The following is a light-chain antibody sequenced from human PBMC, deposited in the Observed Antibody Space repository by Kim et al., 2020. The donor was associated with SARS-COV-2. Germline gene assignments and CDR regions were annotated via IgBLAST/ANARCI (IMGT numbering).Light chain of an antibody. Sequence: QSALTQPRSVSGSPGQSVTISCTGTSSDVGGYNYVSWYQQHPGKAPKLMIYDVSKRPSGVPDRFSGPKSGNTASLTISGLQAEDEADYYCCSYAGSYTFGVFGGGTQLTVL. CDR1: SSDVGGYNY. CDR3: CSYAGSYTFGV. V-gene: IGLV2-11*01. J-gene: IGLJ2*01. CDR2: DVS.